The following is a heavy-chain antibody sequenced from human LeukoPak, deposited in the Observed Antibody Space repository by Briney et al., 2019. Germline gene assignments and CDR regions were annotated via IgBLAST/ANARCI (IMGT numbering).Heavy chain of an antibody. J-gene: IGHJ4*02. D-gene: IGHD6-6*01. CDR2: MKEDGSEK. CDR1: GFTFSNYW. CDR3: ARDIAHSSSSDY. V-gene: IGHV3-7*01. Sequence: GGSLRLSCAASGFTFSNYWMSWVRQAPGKGLEWVANMKEDGSEKYYVDSVKGRFTISRDNAKNSLYLQTNSLRAEDTAVYYCARDIAHSSSSDYWGQGTLVTVSS.